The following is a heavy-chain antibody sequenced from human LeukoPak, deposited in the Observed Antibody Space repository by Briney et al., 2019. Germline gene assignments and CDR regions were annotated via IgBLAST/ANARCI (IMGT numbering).Heavy chain of an antibody. V-gene: IGHV1-69*04. Sequence: ASVKLSCKASGGTFSSYAISWVRQAPGQGREWMGRIIPIFGITNYARKFQGRVTITADKSTTTAYMELSRLRSEDTAVYYCARGYGGQDYFDYWGQGTLVTVSS. CDR3: ARGYGGQDYFDY. J-gene: IGHJ4*02. CDR1: GGTFSSYA. CDR2: IIPIFGIT. D-gene: IGHD4-23*01.